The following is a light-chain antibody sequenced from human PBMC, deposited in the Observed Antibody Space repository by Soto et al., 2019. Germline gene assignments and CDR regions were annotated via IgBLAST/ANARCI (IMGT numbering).Light chain of an antibody. Sequence: EVVMTHSPATLSVSPGDRATLSCRASQTVRDNLAWYQQKPGQAPRLLIYGASTRATGIPARFSGSGSGTEFILPIDSLQSEDFALYFCQQSNNWPYTFGQGTKLEIK. CDR1: QTVRDN. CDR2: GAS. V-gene: IGKV3-15*01. J-gene: IGKJ2*01. CDR3: QQSNNWPYT.